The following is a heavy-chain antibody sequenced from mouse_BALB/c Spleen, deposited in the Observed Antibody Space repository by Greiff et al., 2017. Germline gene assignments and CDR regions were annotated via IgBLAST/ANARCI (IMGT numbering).Heavy chain of an antibody. CDR2: ILPGSGST. D-gene: IGHD1-1*01. V-gene: IGHV1-9*01. J-gene: IGHJ2*01. CDR3: ARSPLYYGSSYDY. Sequence: QVQLKQSGAELMKPGASVKISCKATGYTFSSYWIEWVKQRPGHGLEWIGEILPGSGSTNYNEKFKGKATFTADTSSNTAYMQLSSLTSEDSAVYYCARSPLYYGSSYDYWGQGTTLTVSS. CDR1: GYTFSSYW.